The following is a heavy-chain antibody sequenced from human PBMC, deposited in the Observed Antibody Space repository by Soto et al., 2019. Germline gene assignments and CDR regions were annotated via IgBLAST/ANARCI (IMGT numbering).Heavy chain of an antibody. V-gene: IGHV3-21*01. CDR3: AREVDTDYYYYYGMDV. Sequence: EVQLVESGGGLVKPGGSLRLSCAASGFTFSSYSMNWVRQAPGKGLEWVSSISSSSSYIYYADSVKGRFTISRDNAKNSLYLQMNSLRAEDTSVYYCAREVDTDYYYYYGMDVWGHGTTVTVSS. CDR2: ISSSSSYI. CDR1: GFTFSSYS. J-gene: IGHJ6*02. D-gene: IGHD3-9*01.